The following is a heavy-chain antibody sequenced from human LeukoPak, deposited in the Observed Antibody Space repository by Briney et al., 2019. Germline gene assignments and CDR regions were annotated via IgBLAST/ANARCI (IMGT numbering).Heavy chain of an antibody. V-gene: IGHV1-46*01. J-gene: IGHJ4*02. CDR3: ARVVLAVAGTEVFDY. CDR1: GYTFTSYY. Sequence: GASVKVSCKASGYTFTSYYMHWVRQAPGQGLEWMGIINPSGGSTSYAQKFQGRVTMTRDMSTSTVYMELSSLRSEDTAVYYCARVVLAVAGTEVFDYWGQGTLVTVSS. D-gene: IGHD6-19*01. CDR2: INPSGGST.